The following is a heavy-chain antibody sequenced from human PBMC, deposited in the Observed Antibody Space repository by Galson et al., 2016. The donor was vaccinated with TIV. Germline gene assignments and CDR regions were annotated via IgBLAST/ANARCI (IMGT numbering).Heavy chain of an antibody. CDR3: AKDSFYDSEALDA. V-gene: IGHV3-23*01. CDR2: IRGNGRET. D-gene: IGHD2/OR15-2a*01. J-gene: IGHJ3*01. CDR1: GFIFSDYA. Sequence: SLRLSCAASGFIFSDYALSWVRQAPGKGLEWVSGIRGNGRETYYVDSVKGRFTISRDNSKNMLYLQMSSLRAEDTALYYCAKDSFYDSEALDAWGQGTMVTVSS.